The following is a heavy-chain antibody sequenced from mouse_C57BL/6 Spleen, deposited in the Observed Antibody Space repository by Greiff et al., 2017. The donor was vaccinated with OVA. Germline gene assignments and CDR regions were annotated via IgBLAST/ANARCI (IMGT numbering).Heavy chain of an antibody. V-gene: IGHV1-54*01. CDR2: INPGSGGT. CDR1: GYAFTNYL. Sequence: QVQLQQSGAELVRPGTSVKVSCKASGYAFTNYLIAWVKQRPGQGLEWIGVINPGSGGTNYTEKFKGQATLTADKSSSNAYMQTSSLTSEDSAVYFCARRTVRGEGFDYWGQGTTLTGSS. J-gene: IGHJ2*01. D-gene: IGHD3-2*02. CDR3: ARRTVRGEGFDY.